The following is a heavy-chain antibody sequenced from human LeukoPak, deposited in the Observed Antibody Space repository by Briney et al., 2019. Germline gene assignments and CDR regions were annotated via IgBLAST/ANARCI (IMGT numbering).Heavy chain of an antibody. CDR2: ISYSGGT. J-gene: IGHJ3*02. CDR3: ARGGVAVTANDAFDI. CDR1: GGSISSFY. V-gene: IGHV4-59*01. D-gene: IGHD2-21*02. Sequence: SETLSLTCTVSGGSISSFYWSWLRQPPGKGLEWIGYISYSGGTNYNPSLKSRVTISADTSKNQFSLKLSSVIAADTAVYYCARGGVAVTANDAFDIWGQGTMVTVS.